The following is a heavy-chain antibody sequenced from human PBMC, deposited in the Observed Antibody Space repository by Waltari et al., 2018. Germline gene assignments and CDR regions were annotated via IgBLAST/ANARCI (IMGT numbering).Heavy chain of an antibody. Sequence: QVQLVQSGAEVKKPGSSVKVSCKASGGTFSSYAISWVRQAPGQGLEWMGGSSPILGTANYAQKFQVRVTITADESTSTAYMELSSLRSEDTAVYYCARDRAAAGTGAAFDIWGQGTMVTVSS. CDR1: GGTFSSYA. J-gene: IGHJ3*02. V-gene: IGHV1-69*13. D-gene: IGHD6-13*01. CDR2: SSPILGTA. CDR3: ARDRAAAGTGAAFDI.